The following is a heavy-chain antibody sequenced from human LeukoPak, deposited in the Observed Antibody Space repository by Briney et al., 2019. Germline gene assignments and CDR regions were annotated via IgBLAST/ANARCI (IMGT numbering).Heavy chain of an antibody. CDR1: GFTFDDYA. D-gene: IGHD6-13*01. CDR3: AKDTRRSVYSSSWYSDY. J-gene: IGHJ4*02. CDR2: ISWNSGSI. Sequence: TGGPLRLSCAASGFTFDDYAMHWVRQAPGKGLEWVSGISWNSGSIGYADSVKGRFTISRDNAKNSLYLQMNSLRAEDTALYYCAKDTRRSVYSSSWYSDYWGQGTLVTVSS. V-gene: IGHV3-9*01.